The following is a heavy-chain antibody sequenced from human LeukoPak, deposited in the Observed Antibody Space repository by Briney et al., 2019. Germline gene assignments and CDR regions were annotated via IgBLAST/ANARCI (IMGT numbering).Heavy chain of an antibody. CDR1: GFTFSSYG. J-gene: IGHJ6*03. V-gene: IGHV3-33*06. CDR2: IWYDGSNK. Sequence: GGSLRLSCAASGFTFSSYGMHWVRQAPGKGLEWVAVIWYDGSNKYYADSVKGRFTISRDNSKNTLYLQMNSPRAEDTAVYYCAKDGRGYCSSTSCDELATRNYYYYYMDVWGKGTTVTVSS. CDR3: AKDGRGYCSSTSCDELATRNYYYYYMDV. D-gene: IGHD2-2*01.